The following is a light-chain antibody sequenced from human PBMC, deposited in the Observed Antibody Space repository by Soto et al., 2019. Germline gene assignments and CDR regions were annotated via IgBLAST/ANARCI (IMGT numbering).Light chain of an antibody. CDR1: QSVSGW. Sequence: IQMTQSQSTLSASVGDTVTVPCRASQSVSGWLAWYQQEPGEAPKLLIYDASALPRGVPSRFSGSGSGTKFTLTIARLQPDDFATYYCQQYETFSATFGPGTKVDIK. V-gene: IGKV1-5*01. CDR3: QQYETFSAT. CDR2: DAS. J-gene: IGKJ1*01.